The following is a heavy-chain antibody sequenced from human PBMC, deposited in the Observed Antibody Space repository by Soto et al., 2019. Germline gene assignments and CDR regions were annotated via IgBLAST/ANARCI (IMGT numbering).Heavy chain of an antibody. CDR2: TYYRSRWYN. CDR1: GDSVSSNNAA. CDR3: AGTTSHYWYYMDV. D-gene: IGHD1-7*01. Sequence: QVQLQQSGPGLVKPSQTLSLTCAISGDSVSSNNAAWNWIRQSPSRGLEWLGRTYYRSRWYNDYAVSVKSRITVNPDTSKNQFFLQLTSVTPEDTAVYYCAGTTSHYWYYMDVWGKGTTVTVSS. J-gene: IGHJ6*03. V-gene: IGHV6-1*01.